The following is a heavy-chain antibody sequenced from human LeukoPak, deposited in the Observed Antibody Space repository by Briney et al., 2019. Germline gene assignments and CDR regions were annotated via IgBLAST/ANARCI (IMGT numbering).Heavy chain of an antibody. Sequence: PGGSLRLSCAASGFTFSSYGMHWVRQAPGKGPEWVAVISYDGSNKYYADSVKGRFTISRDNSKNTLYLQMNSLRAEDTAVYYCAKEDYTTGMEDYWGQGTLVTVSS. D-gene: IGHD1-1*01. J-gene: IGHJ4*02. CDR2: ISYDGSNK. CDR3: AKEDYTTGMEDY. CDR1: GFTFSSYG. V-gene: IGHV3-30*18.